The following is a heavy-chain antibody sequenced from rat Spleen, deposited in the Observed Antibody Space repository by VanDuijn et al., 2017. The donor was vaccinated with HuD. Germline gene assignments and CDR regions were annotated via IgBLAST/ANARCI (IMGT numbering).Heavy chain of an antibody. Sequence: EVQLVESGGGLVQPGRSLKLSCAASGFTFSDYNMAWVRQAPKKGLEWVATITYDGSGTYYRDSVRGRFTNSRDDTKSTLYLQMNSLRSEDTATYYCTTENYWFAYWGQGTLVTVSS. J-gene: IGHJ3*01. CDR3: TTENYWFAY. V-gene: IGHV5-7*01. CDR2: ITYDGSGT. D-gene: IGHD1-10*01. CDR1: GFTFSDYN.